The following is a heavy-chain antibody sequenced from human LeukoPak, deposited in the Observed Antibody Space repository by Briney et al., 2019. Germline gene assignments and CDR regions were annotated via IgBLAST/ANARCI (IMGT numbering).Heavy chain of an antibody. Sequence: GSLRLSCEASGFTFSIYGMTWVRQAPGKGLEWVSAIVGSGVTTYYADSVKGRFTISRDNSKNTLYLQMNSLRAEDTAVYYCAKIQGYLDYWGQGTLATVSS. V-gene: IGHV3-23*01. J-gene: IGHJ4*02. CDR2: IVGSGVTT. CDR3: AKIQGYLDY. CDR1: GFTFSIYG.